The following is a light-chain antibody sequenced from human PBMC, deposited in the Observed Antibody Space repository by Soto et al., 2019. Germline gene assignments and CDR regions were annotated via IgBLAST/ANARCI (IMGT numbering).Light chain of an antibody. V-gene: IGKV1-5*03. CDR2: KAS. Sequence: IQITQSPSALPASVGDRVTITCRPSQSISTWLAWYQPKPAKAPNLLIYKASYLASGVPSRFSGRGSGTEFTLTISSLQPDDFATYYCQQYSSYWTFGQGTKVDIK. CDR1: QSISTW. J-gene: IGKJ1*01. CDR3: QQYSSYWT.